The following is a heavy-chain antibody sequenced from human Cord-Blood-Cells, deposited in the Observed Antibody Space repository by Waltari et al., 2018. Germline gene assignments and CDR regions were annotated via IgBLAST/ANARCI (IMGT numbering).Heavy chain of an antibody. V-gene: IGHV4-34*01. CDR2: MNHSGRT. J-gene: IGHJ2*01. CDR1: GGSFSGYY. Sequence: QVQLQQWGAGLLKPSETLSLTCAVYGGSFSGYYWSWIRQPPGKGLEWIGEMNHSGRTNYSPTLKSRVTISVDTSKNQFALKLSSVTAADTAVYYCARDVGDGYNWWYFDLWGRGTLVTVSS. CDR3: ARDVGDGYNWWYFDL. D-gene: IGHD5-12*01.